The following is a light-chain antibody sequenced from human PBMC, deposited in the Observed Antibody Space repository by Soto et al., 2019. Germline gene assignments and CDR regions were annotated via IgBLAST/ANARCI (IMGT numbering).Light chain of an antibody. CDR2: AAS. V-gene: IGKV1-9*01. J-gene: IGKJ3*01. CDR3: QQLNSYLPFT. CDR1: QDISSY. Sequence: DIQLTQSPSFLSASVGDRVTITCRASQDISSYLAWYQQKPGKAPKLLIYAASTLQSGVPSRFSGSGSGTEFTLTSSSLQPEDFATYYCQQLNSYLPFTFGPGTKVDIK.